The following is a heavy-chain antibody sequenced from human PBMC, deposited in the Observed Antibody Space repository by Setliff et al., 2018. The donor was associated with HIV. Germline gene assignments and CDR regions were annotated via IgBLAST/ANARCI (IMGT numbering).Heavy chain of an antibody. Sequence: PSETLSLTCTVSGGSISSRNYYWAWIRQPPGKGLEWIGTIYYSGTTHYNPSLKSRVTISVDTSKNQFSLKLSSVTAADTAVYYCAREVVVGATGGMDVWGQGTTVTAP. D-gene: IGHD1-26*01. CDR1: GGSISSRNYY. V-gene: IGHV4-39*07. J-gene: IGHJ6*02. CDR3: AREVVVGATGGMDV. CDR2: IYYSGTT.